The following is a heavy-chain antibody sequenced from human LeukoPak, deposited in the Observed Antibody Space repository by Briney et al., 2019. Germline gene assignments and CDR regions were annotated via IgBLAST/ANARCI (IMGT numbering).Heavy chain of an antibody. V-gene: IGHV4-61*01. CDR3: ARDRCSSTSCYENWFDP. J-gene: IGHJ5*02. CDR2: IYYSGST. D-gene: IGHD2-2*01. Sequence: SETLSLTCTVSGGSVSSGSYYWSWIRQPPGKGLEGIGYIYYSGSTNYNPSLKSRVTISVDTSKNQFSLKLSSVTAADTAVYYCARDRCSSTSCYENWFDPWGQGTLVTVSS. CDR1: GGSVSSGSYY.